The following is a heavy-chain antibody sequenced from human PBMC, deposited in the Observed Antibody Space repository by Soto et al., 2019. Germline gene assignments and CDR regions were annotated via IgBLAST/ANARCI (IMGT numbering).Heavy chain of an antibody. D-gene: IGHD2-2*01. Sequence: QVQLQQWGAGLLKPSETLSLTCAVYGGSFSGYYWSWIRQPPGKGLEWFGEINHSGSTNYNPSLKSRVTISVVPAKNQFSLKLSSVTAADTAVYYCARRTLGYCSSTSCLSYYYYYMDVWGKGTTVTVSS. V-gene: IGHV4-34*01. J-gene: IGHJ6*03. CDR1: GGSFSGYY. CDR2: INHSGST. CDR3: ARRTLGYCSSTSCLSYYYYYMDV.